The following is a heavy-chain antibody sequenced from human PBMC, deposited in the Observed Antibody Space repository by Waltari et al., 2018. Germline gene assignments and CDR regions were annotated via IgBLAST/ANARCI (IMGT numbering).Heavy chain of an antibody. J-gene: IGHJ4*02. Sequence: QVQLVESGGGVVQPGRSLRLSCAASGFTFSSYGMPWVRQAPGKGLEWVAVIWYDGSNKYYADSVKGRFTISRDNSKNTLYLQMNSLRAEDTAVYYCAKVLDYGGNSNYFDYWGQGTLVTVSS. CDR2: IWYDGSNK. D-gene: IGHD4-17*01. CDR3: AKVLDYGGNSNYFDY. V-gene: IGHV3-33*06. CDR1: GFTFSSYG.